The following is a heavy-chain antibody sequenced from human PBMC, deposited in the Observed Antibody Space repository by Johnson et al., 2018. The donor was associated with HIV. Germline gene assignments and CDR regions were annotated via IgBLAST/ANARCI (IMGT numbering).Heavy chain of an antibody. V-gene: IGHV3-30*02. CDR2: IRYDGSDK. D-gene: IGHD6-13*01. Sequence: QVQLMESGGGVVQPGGSLRLSCAGSGFTFSSYGMHWVRQAPGKGLEWVSFIRYDGSDKHYADSVKGRFTISRDNSKNTLYLQMNSLRAEDTAVYYCAKSIAAAGTNAFDIWGQGTMVTVSS. CDR3: AKSIAAAGTNAFDI. CDR1: GFTFSSYG. J-gene: IGHJ3*02.